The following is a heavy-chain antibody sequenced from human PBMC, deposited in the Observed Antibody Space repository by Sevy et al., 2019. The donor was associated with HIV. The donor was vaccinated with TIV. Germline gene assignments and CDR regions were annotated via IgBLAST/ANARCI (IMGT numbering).Heavy chain of an antibody. CDR3: ARGLRSVCSSTSCHYYGMDV. V-gene: IGHV4-4*07. J-gene: IGHJ6*02. CDR2: IYTSGST. D-gene: IGHD2-2*01. CDR1: GGSISSYY. Sequence: SETLSLTCTVSGGSISSYYWSWIRQPAGKGLEWIGRIYTSGSTNYNPPPKSRVTMSVDTSKNQFSLKLSSVTAADTAVYYCARGLRSVCSSTSCHYYGMDVWGQGTTVTVSS.